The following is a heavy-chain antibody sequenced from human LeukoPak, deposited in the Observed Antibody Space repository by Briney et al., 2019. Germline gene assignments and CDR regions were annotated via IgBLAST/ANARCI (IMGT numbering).Heavy chain of an antibody. V-gene: IGHV3-66*02. Sequence: GGSLRLSCAASGFTVSSNYMSWVRQAPGKGLGWVSVIYSGGSTYYADSVKGRFTISRDNSKNTLYLQMNSLRAEDTAVYYCARLDYGDYNDYWGQGTLVTVSS. CDR1: GFTVSSNY. CDR3: ARLDYGDYNDY. D-gene: IGHD4-17*01. J-gene: IGHJ4*02. CDR2: IYSGGST.